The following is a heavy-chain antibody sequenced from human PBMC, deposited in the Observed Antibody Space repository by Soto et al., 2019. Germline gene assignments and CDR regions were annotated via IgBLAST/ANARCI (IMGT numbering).Heavy chain of an antibody. CDR1: GGSISSYY. CDR2: MYYSGST. V-gene: IGHV4-59*12. D-gene: IGHD5-12*01. CDR3: ARDGGGYDPDYFDY. Sequence: PSETLSLTCTVSGGSISSYYWSWIRQPPGKGLEWIGHMYYSGSTYYNPSLKSRVTISVDTSKNQFSLKLSSVTAADTAVYYRARDGGGYDPDYFDYWGQGTLVTVSS. J-gene: IGHJ4*02.